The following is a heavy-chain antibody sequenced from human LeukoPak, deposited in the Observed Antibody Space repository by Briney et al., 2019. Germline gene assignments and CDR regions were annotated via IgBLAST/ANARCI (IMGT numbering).Heavy chain of an antibody. CDR3: ARRKRPDYYGSGSYPAASFDY. D-gene: IGHD3-10*01. CDR1: GGSFSGYY. Sequence: NPSETLSLTCAVYGGSFSGYYWSWIRQPPGKGLEWIGEINHSGSTNYNPSLKSRVTISVDTSKNQFSLKLSSVTAADTAVYYCARRKRPDYYGSGSYPAASFDYWGQGTLVTVSS. V-gene: IGHV4-34*01. CDR2: INHSGST. J-gene: IGHJ4*02.